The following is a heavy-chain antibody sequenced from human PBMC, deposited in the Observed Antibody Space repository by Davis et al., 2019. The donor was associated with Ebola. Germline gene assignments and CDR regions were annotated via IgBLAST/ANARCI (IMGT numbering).Heavy chain of an antibody. J-gene: IGHJ5*02. CDR3: ARGYSGWFDP. Sequence: SETLSLICAVYGGSFSGYYWSWIRQPPGKGLEWIGEINHSGSTNYNPSLKSRVTISVDTSKNQFSLKLSSVTAADTAVYYCARGYSGWFDPWGQGTLVTVSS. D-gene: IGHD1-26*01. CDR2: INHSGST. V-gene: IGHV4-34*01. CDR1: GGSFSGYY.